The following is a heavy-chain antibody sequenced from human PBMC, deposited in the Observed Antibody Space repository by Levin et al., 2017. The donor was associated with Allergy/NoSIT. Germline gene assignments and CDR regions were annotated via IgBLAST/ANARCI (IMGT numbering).Heavy chain of an antibody. D-gene: IGHD6-13*01. CDR3: ARDLRYSSSWHFHFDL. V-gene: IGHV4-30-2*01. Sequence: SETLSLTCAVSGGSISSGGYSWSWIRQPPGKGLEWIGYIYHSGSTYYNPSLKSRVTISVDRSKNQFSLKLSSVTAADTAVYYCARDLRYSSSWHFHFDLWGRGTLVTVSS. CDR1: GGSISSGGYS. J-gene: IGHJ2*01. CDR2: IYHSGST.